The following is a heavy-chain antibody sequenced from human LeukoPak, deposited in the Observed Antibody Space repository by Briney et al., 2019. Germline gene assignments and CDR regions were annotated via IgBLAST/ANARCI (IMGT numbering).Heavy chain of an antibody. CDR2: INPNSGGT. CDR3: ARDLRGDYYGSGSYYIGIPHHYYFDY. Sequence: GASVKVSCKASGYTFTGYYMHWVRQAPGQGLEWMGWINPNSGGTNYAQKFQGRVTMTRDTSISTAYMELSRLRSDDTAVYYCARDLRGDYYGSGSYYIGIPHHYYFDYWGQGTLVTVSS. V-gene: IGHV1-2*02. CDR1: GYTFTGYY. J-gene: IGHJ4*02. D-gene: IGHD3-10*01.